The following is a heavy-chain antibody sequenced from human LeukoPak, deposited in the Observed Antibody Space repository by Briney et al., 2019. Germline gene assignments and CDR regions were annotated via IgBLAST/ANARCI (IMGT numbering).Heavy chain of an antibody. D-gene: IGHD3-22*01. CDR3: ASLNYHDTSGYFDY. CDR1: GGIFSSYV. V-gene: IGHV1-69*06. CDR2: IIPMFGTA. J-gene: IGHJ4*02. Sequence: SVKVSCKASGGIFSSYVISWVRQAPGQGLEWMGGIIPMFGTANYAQKFQDRVTITADKSTSTDYMELSSLRSEDTAVYYCASLNYHDTSGYFDYWGQGTLVTVSS.